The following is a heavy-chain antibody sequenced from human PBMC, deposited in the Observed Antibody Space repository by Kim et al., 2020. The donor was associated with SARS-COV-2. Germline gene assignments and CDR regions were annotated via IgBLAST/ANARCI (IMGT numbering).Heavy chain of an antibody. J-gene: IGHJ6*02. CDR1: GYNFISYA. CDR3: ARDPTGEGWNFDHNGMDV. CDR2: TSIYNGHA. Sequence: ASVKVSCKASGYNFISYAISWVRQAPGQGLEWMGWTSIYNGHANYAQKLRDRVTVTIDPSTTIVYMELRSLRSDDTAIYYCARDPTGEGWNFDHNGMDVWGQGTTVTVSS. V-gene: IGHV1-18*04. D-gene: IGHD1-7*01.